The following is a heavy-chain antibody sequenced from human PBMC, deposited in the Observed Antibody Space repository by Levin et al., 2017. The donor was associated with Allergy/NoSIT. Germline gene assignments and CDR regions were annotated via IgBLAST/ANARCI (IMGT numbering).Heavy chain of an antibody. Sequence: PSETLSLTCTVSGGSISSYYWSWIRQPPGKGLEWIGYIYYSGSTNYNPSLKSRVTISVDTSKNQFSLKLSSVTAADTAVYYCASSGYETYYFDYWGQGTLVTVSS. V-gene: IGHV4-59*01. CDR2: IYYSGST. J-gene: IGHJ4*02. CDR1: GGSISSYY. D-gene: IGHD5-12*01. CDR3: ASSGYETYYFDY.